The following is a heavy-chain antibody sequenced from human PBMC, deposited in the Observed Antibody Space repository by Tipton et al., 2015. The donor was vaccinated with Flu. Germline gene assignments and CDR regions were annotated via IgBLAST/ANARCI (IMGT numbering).Heavy chain of an antibody. D-gene: IGHD4-11*01. CDR3: ARRDYSNHVSEPKNWFDP. CDR2: IFHSGNT. J-gene: IGHJ5*02. CDR1: GYSIRSSNYY. V-gene: IGHV4-38-2*01. Sequence: LRLSCAVSGYSIRSSNYYWGWIRQPPGKGLEWIGNIFHSGNTYHNPSLKSRVTISVDTSKNQFSLKLTSVTAADTAVYYCARRDYSNHVSEPKNWFDPWGQGALVTVSS.